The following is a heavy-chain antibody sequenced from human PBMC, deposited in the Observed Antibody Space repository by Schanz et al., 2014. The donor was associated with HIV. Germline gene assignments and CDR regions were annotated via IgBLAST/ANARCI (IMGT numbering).Heavy chain of an antibody. D-gene: IGHD1-1*01. CDR3: TINQYQLLPFDY. J-gene: IGHJ4*02. CDR2: MNPNSGNT. Sequence: QVQLLQSGPEVKTPGASVKVSCKASGYSFIGYDFSWVRQATGQGLEWMGWMNPNSGNTGFAQKFQGRVTMTRDTSISTAYMELSRLRSDDTAVYFCTINQYQLLPFDYWGQGTLVSVSS. CDR1: GYSFIGYD. V-gene: IGHV1-8*02.